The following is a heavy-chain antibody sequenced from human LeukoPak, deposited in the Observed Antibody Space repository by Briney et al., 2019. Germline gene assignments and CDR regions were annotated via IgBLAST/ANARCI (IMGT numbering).Heavy chain of an antibody. CDR2: ISWKGANI. CDR1: GFSFDDYA. Sequence: GRSLRLSCAASGFSFDDYAMHWVRQAPGKGLEWVSGISWKGANIDYADSVKGRFTISRDNAKNSLYLQMKSLRAEDTAFYYCANDVDSSSWYYFDYWGQGTLVTVSS. CDR3: ANDVDSSSWYYFDY. J-gene: IGHJ4*02. D-gene: IGHD6-13*01. V-gene: IGHV3-9*01.